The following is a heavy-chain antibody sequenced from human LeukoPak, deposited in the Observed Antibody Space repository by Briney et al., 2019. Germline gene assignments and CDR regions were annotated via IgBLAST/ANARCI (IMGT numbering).Heavy chain of an antibody. CDR3: ARDSLYDYVWGSYRPMAFDAFDI. CDR1: GGSISSGGYS. J-gene: IGHJ3*02. Sequence: PSETLSLTCTVSGGSISSGGYSWSWIRQHPGKGLEWIGYIYYSGSTYYNPSLKSRVTTSVDTSKNQFSLKLSSVTAADTAVYYCARDSLYDYVWGSYRPMAFDAFDIWAKGQWSPSLQ. V-gene: IGHV4-31*03. D-gene: IGHD3-16*02. CDR2: IYYSGST.